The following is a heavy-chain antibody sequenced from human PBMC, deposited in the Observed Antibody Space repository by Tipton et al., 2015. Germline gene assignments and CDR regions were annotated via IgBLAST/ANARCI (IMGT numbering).Heavy chain of an antibody. J-gene: IGHJ4*02. CDR2: ISGTGGNT. Sequence: SLRLSCAASGFSFSSYAMSWVRQAPGKGLEWVSTISGTGGNTYYADPEKGRVTISRDNSKNTLYLQMNSLRGEDTAVYYCARRVVTMVRGVHFDYWGQGTLVTVSS. V-gene: IGHV3-23*01. D-gene: IGHD3-10*01. CDR3: ARRVVTMVRGVHFDY. CDR1: GFSFSSYA.